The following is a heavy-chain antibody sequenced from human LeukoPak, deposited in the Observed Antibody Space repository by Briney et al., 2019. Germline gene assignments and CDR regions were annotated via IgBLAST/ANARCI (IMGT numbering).Heavy chain of an antibody. D-gene: IGHD2-21*02. V-gene: IGHV3-23*01. Sequence: QPGGSLRFSCAASGFSFTGYAMGWVRQAPGKGLEGVSVVSGSGATAVYADSVKGRFTISRDNAKNTLDLQMNSLRAEDTAVYYCARGEAYCGGDCYDNWFDPWGQGTLVTVSS. CDR2: VSGSGATA. J-gene: IGHJ5*02. CDR3: ARGEAYCGGDCYDNWFDP. CDR1: GFSFTGYA.